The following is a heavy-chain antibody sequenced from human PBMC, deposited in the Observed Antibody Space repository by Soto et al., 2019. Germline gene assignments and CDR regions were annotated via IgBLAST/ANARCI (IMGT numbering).Heavy chain of an antibody. J-gene: IGHJ6*02. Sequence: TSETLSLTCTVSGGSISSGDYYWSWIRQPPGKGLEWIGYIYYSGSTYYNPSLKSRVTISVDTSNNQFSLKLSSVTAADTAVYYCARVLGAYDDYYYYGMDVWGQGTTVTVSS. V-gene: IGHV4-30-4*01. CDR3: ARVLGAYDDYYYYGMDV. CDR2: IYYSGST. CDR1: GGSISSGDYY. D-gene: IGHD3-16*01.